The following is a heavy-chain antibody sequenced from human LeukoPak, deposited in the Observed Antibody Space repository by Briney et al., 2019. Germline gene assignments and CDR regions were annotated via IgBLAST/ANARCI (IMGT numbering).Heavy chain of an antibody. D-gene: IGHD5-18*01. CDR1: GFTFSSYS. V-gene: IGHV3-21*01. CDR2: ISSSSSYI. J-gene: IGHJ5*02. Sequence: KPGGSLRLSCAASGFTFSSYSMNWVRQAPGKGLEWVSSISSSSSYIYYADSVKGRFTISRDNAKNSLYLQMNSLRAEDTAVYYCAREIQLWRRNENWLDPWGQGTLVTVSS. CDR3: AREIQLWRRNENWLDP.